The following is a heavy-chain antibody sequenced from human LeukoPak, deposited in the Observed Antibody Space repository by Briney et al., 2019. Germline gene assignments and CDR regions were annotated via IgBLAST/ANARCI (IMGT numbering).Heavy chain of an antibody. Sequence: GGSLRLSCAASGFTFSNYWMTWVRQAPGKGLEWVSNINNDGSETYYVDSVKGRFTISRDNAKNSLYLQMNSLRVEDTAVYYCGEGGPLGYWGQGTMVTVPS. V-gene: IGHV3-7*05. CDR3: GEGGPLGY. D-gene: IGHD7-27*01. J-gene: IGHJ4*02. CDR2: INNDGSET. CDR1: GFTFSNYW.